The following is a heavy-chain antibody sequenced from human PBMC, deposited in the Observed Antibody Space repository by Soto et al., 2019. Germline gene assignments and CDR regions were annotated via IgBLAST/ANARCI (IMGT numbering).Heavy chain of an antibody. Sequence: QVQLQESGPGLVKPSQTLSLTCSVSGVSINSGGYYWSWIRHHPGKGLEWIGDIYYTGHTFYNASLKSRVAMSLDTSKNQFSLKLSSVTAADTAVYYCARGSQLERDALDIWGQGTMVTVSS. CDR3: ARGSQLERDALDI. CDR1: GVSINSGGYY. J-gene: IGHJ3*02. CDR2: IYYTGHT. V-gene: IGHV4-31*03. D-gene: IGHD1-1*01.